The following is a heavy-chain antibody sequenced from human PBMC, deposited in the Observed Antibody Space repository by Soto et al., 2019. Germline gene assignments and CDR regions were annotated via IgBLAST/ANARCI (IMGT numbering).Heavy chain of an antibody. D-gene: IGHD4-4*01. J-gene: IGHJ4*02. Sequence: ASVKVSCKASGYSFTNFHIHWVRQAPGQGLEWMGRIDVSSGITNYAQKLQGRVTMTTDTSTSTAYMELRSLRSDDTAVYYCARDLQLDYGDYWGQGTLVTVSS. CDR1: GYSFTNFH. V-gene: IGHV1-18*01. CDR3: ARDLQLDYGDY. CDR2: IDVSSGIT.